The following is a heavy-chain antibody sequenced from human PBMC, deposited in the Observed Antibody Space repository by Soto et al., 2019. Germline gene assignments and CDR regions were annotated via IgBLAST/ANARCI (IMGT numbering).Heavy chain of an antibody. J-gene: IGHJ4*02. Sequence: GGSLRLSCLASGFRLNVGWMNWVRQAPGKGLEWVGHIKTNTDLEYAAPVRGRFTLSKDDSKNTVYLEMNSLKNEDTAVYYCTADFASLGRGEFDFWGQGTLVTVSS. V-gene: IGHV3-15*07. CDR2: IKTNTDLE. CDR1: GFRLNVGW. CDR3: TADFASLGRGEFDF.